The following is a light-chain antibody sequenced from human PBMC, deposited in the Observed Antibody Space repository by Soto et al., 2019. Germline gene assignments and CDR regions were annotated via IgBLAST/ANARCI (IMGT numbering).Light chain of an antibody. CDR2: NNN. Sequence: QSVLTQPPSTSGTPGQRVTISCSGSSSNIGANTLNWYQQVPGTAPKLLIYNNNHRPSGVPDRFSGSKSGTSASLAISGLQSEDEADYYCATWDVSLNGRVFGGGTKLTVL. CDR3: ATWDVSLNGRV. J-gene: IGLJ3*02. CDR1: SSNIGANT. V-gene: IGLV1-44*01.